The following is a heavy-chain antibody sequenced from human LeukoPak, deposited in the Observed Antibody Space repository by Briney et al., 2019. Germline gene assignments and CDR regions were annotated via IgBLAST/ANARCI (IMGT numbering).Heavy chain of an antibody. CDR3: AKARYRTHFDN. J-gene: IGHJ4*02. CDR2: ISSDENNK. D-gene: IGHD4-11*01. CDR1: GFTFSSYD. V-gene: IGHV3-30*18. Sequence: PGGSLRLSCAASGFTFSSYDMHWVRQAPGKGLEWVSVISSDENNKYYADSVKGRFTISRDNSKNTLYLQMSSLRPEDTAVYYCAKARYRTHFDNWGQRTLVTVSS.